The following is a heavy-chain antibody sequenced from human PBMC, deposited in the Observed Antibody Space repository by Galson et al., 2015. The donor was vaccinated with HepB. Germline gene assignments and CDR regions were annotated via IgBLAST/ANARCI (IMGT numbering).Heavy chain of an antibody. CDR2: ISGSGGST. Sequence: LRLSCAASGFTFSSYAMSWVRQAPGKGLEWVSAISGSGGSTYYADSVKGRFTISRDNSKNTLYLQMNSLRAEDTAVYYCAKDTGYSSSWYSYYFDYWGQGTLVTVSS. D-gene: IGHD6-13*01. CDR1: GFTFSSYA. CDR3: AKDTGYSSSWYSYYFDY. J-gene: IGHJ4*02. V-gene: IGHV3-23*01.